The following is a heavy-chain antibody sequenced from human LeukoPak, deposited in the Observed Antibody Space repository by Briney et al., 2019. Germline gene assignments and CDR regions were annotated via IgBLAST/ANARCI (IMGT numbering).Heavy chain of an antibody. CDR1: GYTFTSYG. CDR3: AGSLCSTSCYYYGMDV. CDR2: ISAYNGNT. J-gene: IGHJ6*02. Sequence: ASVKVSCKASGYTFTSYGISWVRQAPGQGLEWMGWISAYNGNTNYAQKLQGRVTMTTDTSTSTAYMELRSLRSDDTAVYYCAGSLCSTSCYYYGMDVWGQGTTVTVSS. V-gene: IGHV1-18*01. D-gene: IGHD2-2*01.